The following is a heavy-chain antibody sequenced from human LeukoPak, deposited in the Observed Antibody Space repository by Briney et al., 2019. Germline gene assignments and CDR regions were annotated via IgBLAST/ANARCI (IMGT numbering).Heavy chain of an antibody. CDR1: GDSVSVNSDV. CDR2: TYYKSKWYN. Sequence: KSSQTLSLTCALSGDSVSVNSDVWNWIRQSPSRGLEWLGRTYYKSKWYNAYAVSVNSRITIRPDTSKNQFSLQLNSVTPEDTAVYYCARDADWGYDAFDIWGQGTMVTVSS. D-gene: IGHD7-27*01. CDR3: ARDADWGYDAFDI. V-gene: IGHV6-1*01. J-gene: IGHJ3*02.